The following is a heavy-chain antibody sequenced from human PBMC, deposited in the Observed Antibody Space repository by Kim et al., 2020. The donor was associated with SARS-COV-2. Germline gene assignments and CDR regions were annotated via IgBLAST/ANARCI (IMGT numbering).Heavy chain of an antibody. D-gene: IGHD3-22*01. J-gene: IGHJ4*02. Sequence: FQGRVTITADESTSTAYMELSSLRSEDTAVYYCARDVVSEDSSCYLLFDYWGQGTLVTVSS. CDR3: ARDVVSEDSSCYLLFDY. V-gene: IGHV1-69*01.